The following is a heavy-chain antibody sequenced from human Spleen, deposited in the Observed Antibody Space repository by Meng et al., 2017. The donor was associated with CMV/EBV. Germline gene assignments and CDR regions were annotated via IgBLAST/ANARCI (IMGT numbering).Heavy chain of an antibody. CDR3: TKLFDY. V-gene: IGHV3-23*01. J-gene: IGHJ4*02. CDR1: GFTFSIYE. CDR2: ITGGGGAT. Sequence: GGSLRLSCAASGFTFSIYEMTWVRQAPGKGLEWVSGITGGGGATYYADSVKGRFTISRDNAKNSLYLHMNSLRDEDTAVYFCTKLFDYWGQGVLVTVSS.